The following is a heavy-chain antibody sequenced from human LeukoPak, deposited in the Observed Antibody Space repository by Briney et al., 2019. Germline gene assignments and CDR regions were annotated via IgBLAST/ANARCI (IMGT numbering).Heavy chain of an antibody. V-gene: IGHV3-23*01. CDR2: ISGSGGST. CDR3: AKDIVVVPAALDY. Sequence: ETLSLTCAVYGGSFSAYYWSWVRQAPGKGLEWVSAISGSGGSTYYADSVKGRFTISRDNSKNTLYLQMNSLRAEDTAVYYCAKDIVVVPAALDYWGQGTLVTVSS. CDR1: GGSFSAYY. D-gene: IGHD2-2*01. J-gene: IGHJ4*02.